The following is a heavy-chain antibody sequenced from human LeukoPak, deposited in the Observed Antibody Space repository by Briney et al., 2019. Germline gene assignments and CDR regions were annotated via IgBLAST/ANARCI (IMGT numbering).Heavy chain of an antibody. D-gene: IGHD3-22*01. CDR2: ISGSGGST. Sequence: GGSLRLSCAASGFTFSSYAMSWVRQAPGKGLEWVSAISGSGGSTYYADSVKGRFTISRDNSKNTLYLQMNSLRAEDTAVYHCAKVLPYYYDSSGHSRGAFDIWGQGTMVTVSS. V-gene: IGHV3-23*01. CDR1: GFTFSSYA. CDR3: AKVLPYYYDSSGHSRGAFDI. J-gene: IGHJ3*02.